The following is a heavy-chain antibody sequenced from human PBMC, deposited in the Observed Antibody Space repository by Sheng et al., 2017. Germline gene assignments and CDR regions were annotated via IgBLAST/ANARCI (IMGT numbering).Heavy chain of an antibody. D-gene: IGHD1-26*01. J-gene: IGHJ4*02. Sequence: QVQLVQSGAEVKKPGSSVKVSCKASGGTFSSYTISWVRQAPGQGLEWMGRIIPILGIANYAQKFQGRVTITADKSTSTAYMELSSLRSEDTAVYYCARGSGSRRPTDYWGQGTLVTVSS. CDR1: GGTFSSYT. CDR2: IIPILGIA. V-gene: IGHV1-69*02. CDR3: ARGSGSRRPTDY.